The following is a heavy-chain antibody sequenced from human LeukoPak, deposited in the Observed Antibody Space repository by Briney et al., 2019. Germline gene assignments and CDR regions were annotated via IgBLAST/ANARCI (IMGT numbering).Heavy chain of an antibody. CDR2: ISSSSSYI. J-gene: IGHJ4*02. D-gene: IGHD4-17*01. CDR3: TTDPLDLMGDYGSRLDY. Sequence: GGSLRLSCAASGFTFSTYNMNWVRQAPGKGLEWVSSISSSSSYIYYADSVKGRFTISRDNAKNSLYLQMNSLKTEDTAVYYCTTDPLDLMGDYGSRLDYWGQGTLVTVSS. CDR1: GFTFSTYN. V-gene: IGHV3-21*03.